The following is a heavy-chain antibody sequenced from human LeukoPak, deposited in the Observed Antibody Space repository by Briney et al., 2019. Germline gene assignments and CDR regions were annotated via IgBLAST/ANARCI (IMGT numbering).Heavy chain of an antibody. CDR3: ARQASWLPYFDL. CDR2: IYYSGST. D-gene: IGHD6-13*01. CDR1: GGSISSGDYY. J-gene: IGHJ2*01. V-gene: IGHV4-61*08. Sequence: SETLSLTCTVSGGSISSGDYYWSWIRQPPGKGLEWIGYIYYSGSTNYNPSLKSRVTISVDTSENQFSLKLSSVTAADTAVYFCARQASWLPYFDLWGRGTLVTVSS.